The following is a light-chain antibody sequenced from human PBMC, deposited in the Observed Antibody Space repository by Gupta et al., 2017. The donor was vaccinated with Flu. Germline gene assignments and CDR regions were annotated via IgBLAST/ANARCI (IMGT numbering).Light chain of an antibody. CDR2: GAS. CDR3: QQYNNWHR. CDR1: QSVSRN. V-gene: IGKV3-15*01. J-gene: IGKJ2*03. Sequence: DIEMTQAPATLSVSRGESATLSCRASQSVSRNLAWYQQKPGQATRLLIYGASSRAAGIPARFSGSGSETDFTLTITSLQSEDFAVYFCQQYNNWHRFGQGTKLEIK.